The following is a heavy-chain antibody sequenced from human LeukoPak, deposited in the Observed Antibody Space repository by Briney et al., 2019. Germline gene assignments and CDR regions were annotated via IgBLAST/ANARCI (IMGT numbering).Heavy chain of an antibody. V-gene: IGHV1-69*04. Sequence: AASVKVSCKASGGTFSSYAISWVRQAPGQGLEWMGRIIPILGIANYAQKFQGRVTITADKSTSTAYMELGSLRSEDTAVYYCARDNRRTQISAAYWFDPWGQGTLVTVSS. J-gene: IGHJ5*02. D-gene: IGHD6-13*01. CDR3: ARDNRRTQISAAYWFDP. CDR2: IIPILGIA. CDR1: GGTFSSYA.